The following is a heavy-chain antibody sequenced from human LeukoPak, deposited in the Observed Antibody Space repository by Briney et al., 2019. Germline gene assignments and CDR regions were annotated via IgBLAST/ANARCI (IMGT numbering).Heavy chain of an antibody. CDR3: ARGAGKWELPLDY. CDR1: GGSIRSSYYY. D-gene: IGHD1-26*01. V-gene: IGHV4-39*01. Sequence: TSETLSLTCTVSGGSIRSSYYYWGWIRQPPGKGLEWIGSIYDSGSTYYNPSLKSRVTISVDTSKNQFSLKLSSVTAADTAVYYCARGAGKWELPLDYWGQGTLVTVSS. CDR2: IYDSGST. J-gene: IGHJ4*02.